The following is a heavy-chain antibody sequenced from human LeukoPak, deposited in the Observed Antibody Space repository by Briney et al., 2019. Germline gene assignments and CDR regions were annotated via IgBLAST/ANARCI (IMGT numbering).Heavy chain of an antibody. J-gene: IGHJ5*02. CDR1: GYSISSGFY. V-gene: IGHV4-38-2*02. Sequence: SETLSLTCTVSGYSISSGFYWGWIRQPPGKGLEWIGIIYHSGSTYYNPSLKSRVTMSVDTSKNQFSLKLSSVTAADTAVYYCARAIWVVGATDNWFDPWGQGTLVTVSS. D-gene: IGHD1-26*01. CDR3: ARAIWVVGATDNWFDP. CDR2: IYHSGST.